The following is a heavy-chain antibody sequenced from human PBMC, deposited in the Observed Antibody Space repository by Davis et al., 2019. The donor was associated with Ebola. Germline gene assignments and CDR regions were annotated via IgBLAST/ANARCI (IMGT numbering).Heavy chain of an antibody. D-gene: IGHD4-23*01. Sequence: LRLSCTVSGGSISSGGYYWSWIRQHPGKGLEWIGYIYYSGRTYYNPSLKSRVTISVDTSKNQFSLKLSSVTAADTAVYYCARLRWYNWFDPWGQGTLVTVSS. CDR3: ARLRWYNWFDP. J-gene: IGHJ5*02. V-gene: IGHV4-31*03. CDR2: IYYSGRT. CDR1: GGSISSGGYY.